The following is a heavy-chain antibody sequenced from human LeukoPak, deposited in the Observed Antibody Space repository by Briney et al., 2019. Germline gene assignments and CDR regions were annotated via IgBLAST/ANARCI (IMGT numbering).Heavy chain of an antibody. J-gene: IGHJ6*03. D-gene: IGHD3-10*01. CDR1: GFTFSSYA. CDR3: ARDNVLLWFGDYYYYMDV. CDR2: ISGSGGST. V-gene: IGHV3-23*01. Sequence: GGSLRLSCAASGFTFSSYAMSWVRQAPGKGLEWVSAISGSGGSTYYADSVKGRFTISRDNSKNTLYLQMNSLRAEDTAVYYCARDNVLLWFGDYYYYMDVWGKGTTVTVSS.